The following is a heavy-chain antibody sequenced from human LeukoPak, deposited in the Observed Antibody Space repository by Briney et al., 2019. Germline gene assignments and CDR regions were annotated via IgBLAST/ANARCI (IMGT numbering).Heavy chain of an antibody. CDR1: GFTLSSYE. Sequence: GGSLRLSCAASGFTLSSYEMNWVRQAPGKGLEWVSAITASGGPTNYADSVKGRFTISRDNSKNTLYLQMNSLRAEDTAIYYCAKKKSVTGTKGGFDYWGQGTLVTVSS. CDR2: ITASGGPT. CDR3: AKKKSVTGTKGGFDY. D-gene: IGHD1-1*01. J-gene: IGHJ4*01. V-gene: IGHV3-23*01.